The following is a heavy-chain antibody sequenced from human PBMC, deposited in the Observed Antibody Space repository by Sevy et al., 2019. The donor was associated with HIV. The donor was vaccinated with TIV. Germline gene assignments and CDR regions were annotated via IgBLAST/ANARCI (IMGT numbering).Heavy chain of an antibody. V-gene: IGHV5-51*01. Sequence: GESLKISCKGSGYSFANYWIGWVRQMPGKGLEWMGIIHPGDSDTRYSLSFQGQVTMSAEKSISTAYLQWNSRKASDTAMYYCATFAYGDYVGYFDFWGQGSLVTVSS. CDR2: IHPGDSDT. CDR3: ATFAYGDYVGYFDF. D-gene: IGHD4-17*01. CDR1: GYSFANYW. J-gene: IGHJ4*02.